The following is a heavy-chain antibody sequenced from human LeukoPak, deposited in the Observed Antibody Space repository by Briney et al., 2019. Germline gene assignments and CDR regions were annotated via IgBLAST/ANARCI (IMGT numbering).Heavy chain of an antibody. J-gene: IGHJ5*02. CDR3: ARGSYCSSTSCYLHRDNWFDP. CDR2: INHSGSI. V-gene: IGHV4-34*01. CDR1: GGSFSGYY. Sequence: SETLSLTCAVYGGSFSGYYWSRIRQPPGKGLEWIGEINHSGSINYNPSLKSRVTISVDTSKNQFSLKLSSVTAADTAVYYCARGSYCSSTSCYLHRDNWFDPWGQGTLVTVSS. D-gene: IGHD2-2*01.